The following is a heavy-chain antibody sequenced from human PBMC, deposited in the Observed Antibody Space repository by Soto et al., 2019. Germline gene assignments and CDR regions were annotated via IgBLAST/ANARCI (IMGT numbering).Heavy chain of an antibody. Sequence: EVQLLESGGGLVQPGGSLRLSCAASGFTFSSYAMSWVRQAPGKGLEWVSAISGSGGSTYYADSVKGRFTISRDNSKNPLYRQMNSLRAEDTAVYYWAKGGGRTSRRFDYWGQGTLVTVSS. CDR2: ISGSGGST. CDR3: AKGGGRTSRRFDY. J-gene: IGHJ4*02. D-gene: IGHD2-2*01. CDR1: GFTFSSYA. V-gene: IGHV3-23*01.